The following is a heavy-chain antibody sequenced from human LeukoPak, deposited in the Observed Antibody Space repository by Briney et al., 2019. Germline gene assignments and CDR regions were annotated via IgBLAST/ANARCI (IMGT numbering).Heavy chain of an antibody. D-gene: IGHD5-18*01. CDR1: GYSFTSYW. Sequence: GESLKISCKGSGYSFTSYWIGWVRQMPGKGLEWMGRIDPSDSYTNYSPSFQGHVTISADKSISTAYLQWSSLKASDTAMYYCASEDVDTAMGPPGFDPWGQGTLVTVSS. CDR3: ASEDVDTAMGPPGFDP. CDR2: IDPSDSYT. V-gene: IGHV5-10-1*01. J-gene: IGHJ5*02.